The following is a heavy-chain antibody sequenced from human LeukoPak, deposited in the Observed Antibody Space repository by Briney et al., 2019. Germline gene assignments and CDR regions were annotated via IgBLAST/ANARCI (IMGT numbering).Heavy chain of an antibody. D-gene: IGHD2/OR15-2a*01. J-gene: IGHJ4*02. CDR3: TRQVDVPSSIGFFDS. CDR1: AYSISNDYY. V-gene: IGHV4-38-2*01. CDR2: ISYGGST. Sequence: SEXLSLTCDVSAYSISNDYYWGWIRQPPGKGREWIASISYGGSTHYSASLKRRDTISVQKNKSKLCVQVRNVTDGDTAVYYCTRQVDVPSSIGFFDSWGQGILVTVS.